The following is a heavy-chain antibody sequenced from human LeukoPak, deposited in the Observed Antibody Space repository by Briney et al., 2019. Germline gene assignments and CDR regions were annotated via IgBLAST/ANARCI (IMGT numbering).Heavy chain of an antibody. Sequence: ASVKVSCKASGYTFTGYYMHWVRQAPGQGLEWMGWIKPNSGGTNYAQKFQGRVTMTRDTSISTAYMELSRLRSDDTAVYYCARDWRIRFLEWPPFGFHPWGQGTLVTVSS. V-gene: IGHV1-2*02. J-gene: IGHJ5*02. D-gene: IGHD3-3*01. CDR2: IKPNSGGT. CDR3: ARDWRIRFLEWPPFGFHP. CDR1: GYTFTGYY.